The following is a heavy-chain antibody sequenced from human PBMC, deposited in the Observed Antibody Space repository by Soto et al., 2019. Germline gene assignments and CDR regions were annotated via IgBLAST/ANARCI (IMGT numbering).Heavy chain of an antibody. CDR3: ARKLLAVAGSEFDY. J-gene: IGHJ4*02. V-gene: IGHV1-18*01. D-gene: IGHD6-19*01. CDR1: GYTFTSYG. CDR2: ISAYNGNT. Sequence: ASVKVSCKASGYTFTSYGISWVRQAPGQGLEWIGWISAYNGNTNYAQKLQGRVTMTTDTSTSTAYMELRSLRSDDTAVYYCARKLLAVAGSEFDYWGQGTLVTVSS.